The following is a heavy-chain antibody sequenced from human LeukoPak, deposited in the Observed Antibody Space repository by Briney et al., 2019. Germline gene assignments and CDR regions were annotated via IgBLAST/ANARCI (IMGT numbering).Heavy chain of an antibody. D-gene: IGHD1-7*01. V-gene: IGHV3-23*01. J-gene: IGHJ4*02. CDR3: AKDTGPGTTLS. Sequence: SGGSLRLSCAASGFTFSSYAVSWVRQAPGKGLEWVSAISGSGGSTYYADSVKGRFTISRDNSKNTLYLQMNSLRAEDTAVYYCAKDTGPGTTLSWGQGTLVTVSS. CDR1: GFTFSSYA. CDR2: ISGSGGST.